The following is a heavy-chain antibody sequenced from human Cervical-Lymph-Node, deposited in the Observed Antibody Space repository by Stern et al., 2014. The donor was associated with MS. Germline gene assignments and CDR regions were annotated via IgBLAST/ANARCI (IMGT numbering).Heavy chain of an antibody. D-gene: IGHD6-13*01. V-gene: IGHV3-74*01. CDR1: GFRFSSYW. CDR3: ARDRFQYSDSWYSDNWLDP. CDR2: TNSDGTNT. Sequence: EMQLVESGGGLAQPGGSLRLSCAASGFRFSSYWMHWVRQAQGKGTVRVSRTNSDGTNTSYADSVKGRFTVSRDNAKKTLYLQMNSLRGEDTAVYFCARDRFQYSDSWYSDNWLDPWGQGTLVTVSS. J-gene: IGHJ5*02.